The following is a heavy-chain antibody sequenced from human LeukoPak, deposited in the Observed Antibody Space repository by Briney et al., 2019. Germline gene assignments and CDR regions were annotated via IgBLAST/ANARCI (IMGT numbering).Heavy chain of an antibody. CDR2: ISWNSANI. Sequence: AVRLSCAGCGFTFDEYARHGVRQVGGGGGEGGAGISWNSANIAYADSVQGPFTISRDNAKHSLYLQINSLRAEATALYYCTKERFVHGDYRPFDYWGQGTLVTVSS. V-gene: IGHV3-9*01. CDR3: TKERFVHGDYRPFDY. J-gene: IGHJ4*02. D-gene: IGHD4-17*01. CDR1: GFTFDEYA.